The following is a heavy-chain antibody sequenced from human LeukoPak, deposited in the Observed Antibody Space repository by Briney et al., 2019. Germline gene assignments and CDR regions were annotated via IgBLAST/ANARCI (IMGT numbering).Heavy chain of an antibody. V-gene: IGHV4-39*06. CDR1: GGSISSSSYY. CDR3: AGLHRGSRRYCSGGSCYSVIDWFDP. Sequence: SETLSPTCTVSGGSISSSSYYWGWIRQPPGKGLECIGITFYSRSTHYIPSLKRRVNISVDTSRNQFILKLSSATAADTAVYYCAGLHRGSRRYCSGGSCYSVIDWFDPWGQGTLVTVSS. CDR2: TFYSRST. D-gene: IGHD2-15*01. J-gene: IGHJ5*02.